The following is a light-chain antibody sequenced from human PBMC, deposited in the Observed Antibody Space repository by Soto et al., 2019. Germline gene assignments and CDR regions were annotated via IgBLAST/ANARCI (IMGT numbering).Light chain of an antibody. J-gene: IGKJ1*01. V-gene: IGKV3-15*01. Sequence: EIVVTQSPATLSVSPGERVTLSCTASQSVSSSLAWYQQSPGQAPRLLIYDTSTRAAGIAARFSGSGSGTEFTLTSSSLQSEDSAVYYCQQYVHWPPGAFGQGTTVEIK. CDR3: QQYVHWPPGA. CDR2: DTS. CDR1: QSVSSS.